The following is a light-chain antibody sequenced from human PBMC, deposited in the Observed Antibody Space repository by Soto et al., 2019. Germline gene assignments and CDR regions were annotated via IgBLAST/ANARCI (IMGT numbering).Light chain of an antibody. CDR3: QQRVTWPRALT. Sequence: IVLTQSPATLSLSPGERATLSCRASQSVSRYLAWYQQKPGQAPRLLIYDASNRATGIPARFSGSGSGTDFTLTISSLEPEDFAVYYCQQRVTWPRALTFGGGTKVEIK. J-gene: IGKJ4*01. V-gene: IGKV3-11*01. CDR1: QSVSRY. CDR2: DAS.